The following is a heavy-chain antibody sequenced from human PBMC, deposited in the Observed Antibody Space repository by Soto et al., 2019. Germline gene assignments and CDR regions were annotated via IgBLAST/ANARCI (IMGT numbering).Heavy chain of an antibody. CDR1: GYSFRNNW. Sequence: GESLKISCKGSGYSFRNNWITWVRQMPGKGLEWMGRTDLTDSYTSYSPSFQAHVSFSADTSINTAYLQWSSLRASDTAMYYCAKNGGAHYDRSGYHYALDYWGQGTPVTVAS. D-gene: IGHD3-22*01. V-gene: IGHV5-10-1*01. CDR2: TDLTDSYT. CDR3: AKNGGAHYDRSGYHYALDY. J-gene: IGHJ4*02.